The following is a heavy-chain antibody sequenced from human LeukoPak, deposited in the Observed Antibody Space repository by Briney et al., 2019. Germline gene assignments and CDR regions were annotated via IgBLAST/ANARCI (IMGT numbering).Heavy chain of an antibody. J-gene: IGHJ6*03. V-gene: IGHV4-39*07. CDR2: IYYSGST. CDR1: GGSISSSSYY. D-gene: IGHD6-13*01. CDR3: ATAFGRDSSSWPYYYYYMDV. Sequence: SETLSLTCTVSGGSISSSSYYWGWIRQPPGKGLEWIGSIYYSGSTYYNPSLKSRVTISVDTSKNQFSLKLSSVTAADTAVYYCATAFGRDSSSWPYYYYYMDVWGKGTTVTVSS.